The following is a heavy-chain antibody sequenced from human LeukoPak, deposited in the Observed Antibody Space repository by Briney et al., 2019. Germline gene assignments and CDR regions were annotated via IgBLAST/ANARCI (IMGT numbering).Heavy chain of an antibody. CDR1: GSSMSSDYY. D-gene: IGHD3-10*01. V-gene: IGHV4-38-2*02. Sequence: SETLSLTCTVSGSSMSSDYYWGWIRQPPGKGLEWIGNIFYSGSTYYSPSVKSRVTISLDTSRNQFSLKLNSVTAADTAVYYCAKSNGYGLVDIWGQGTMVTVSS. CDR2: IFYSGST. J-gene: IGHJ3*02. CDR3: AKSNGYGLVDI.